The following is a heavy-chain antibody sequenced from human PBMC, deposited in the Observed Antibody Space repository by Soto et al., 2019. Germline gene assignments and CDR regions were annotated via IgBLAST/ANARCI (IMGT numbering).Heavy chain of an antibody. CDR3: AREASGWSFFDY. CDR1: GGSISLYY. V-gene: IGHV4-59*01. J-gene: IGHJ4*02. D-gene: IGHD6-19*01. CDR2: IYYSGST. Sequence: SETLSLTCTVSGGSISLYYWSWIRQPPGKGLEWIGYIYYSGSTNYNPSLKSRVTMSVDTSKNQFSLKLTSVTAADTAVYYCAREASGWSFFDYWGQGTLVTVSS.